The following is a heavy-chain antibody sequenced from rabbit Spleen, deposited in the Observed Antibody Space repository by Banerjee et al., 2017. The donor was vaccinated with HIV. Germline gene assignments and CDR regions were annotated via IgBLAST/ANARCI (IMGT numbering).Heavy chain of an antibody. J-gene: IGHJ4*01. CDR1: GFTLSSYY. CDR3: ARDGAGGSYFAL. V-gene: IGHV1S7*01. D-gene: IGHD8-1*01. Sequence: HLKESGGGLVQPGGSLKLSCKASGFTLSSYYMNWVRQAPGKGLEWIGYIDPVFGITYYASWVNGRFSISRENAQNTVFLQMTSLTAAGTATYFCARDGAGGSYFALWGPGTLVTVS. CDR2: IDPVFGIT.